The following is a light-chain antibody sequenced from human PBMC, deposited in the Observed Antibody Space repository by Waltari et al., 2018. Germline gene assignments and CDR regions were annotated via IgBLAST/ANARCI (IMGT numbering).Light chain of an antibody. J-gene: IGKJ4*01. CDR3: QQYDGSSVT. CDR2: GAS. V-gene: IGKV3-20*01. Sequence: IALTQSPGTLSWSPGERDTLSCRASQTITGSWLTWYQGKPGQAPRLLIYGASIRATGIPVRFSGSGSGTDFTLTISRLEPEDFAVYYCQQYDGSSVTFGGGTKVEVK. CDR1: QTITGSW.